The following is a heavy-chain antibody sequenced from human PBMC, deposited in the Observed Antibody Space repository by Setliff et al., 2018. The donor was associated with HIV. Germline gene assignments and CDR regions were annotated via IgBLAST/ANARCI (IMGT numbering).Heavy chain of an antibody. Sequence: GASVKVSCKASGGTFSSYAISWVRQAPGQGLEWMGWINPNSGGTNYAQKFQGRVTMTRDTSISTAYMELSRLRSDDTAVYYCARDLGPGGGSYRMPINWFDPWGQGTLVTVSS. CDR1: GGTFSSYA. D-gene: IGHD1-26*01. J-gene: IGHJ5*02. CDR3: ARDLGPGGGSYRMPINWFDP. CDR2: INPNSGGT. V-gene: IGHV1-2*02.